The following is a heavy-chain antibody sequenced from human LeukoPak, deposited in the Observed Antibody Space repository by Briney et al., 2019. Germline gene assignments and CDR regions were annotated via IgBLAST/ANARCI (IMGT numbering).Heavy chain of an antibody. CDR1: GDSLSSNYW. Sequence: PSDTLSLTCAVSGDSLSSNYWWGWIRQPPAKGLEWIGYIHYRGSTHQNPSLQSRLTMSLDTSKDQFSLKLSSVTAVDTAVYYCVRKGSGWYAFDLWGQGTTVTVSP. CDR2: IHYRGST. D-gene: IGHD6-19*01. V-gene: IGHV4-28*01. J-gene: IGHJ3*01. CDR3: VRKGSGWYAFDL.